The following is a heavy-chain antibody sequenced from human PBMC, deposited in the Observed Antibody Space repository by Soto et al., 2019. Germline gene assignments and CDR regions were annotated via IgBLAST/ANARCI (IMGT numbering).Heavy chain of an antibody. CDR2: ISHSGRT. CDR1: GGSFSGYY. CDR3: ARGGPDWFDH. J-gene: IGHJ5*02. V-gene: IGHV4-34*01. Sequence: QVQLQQWGAGLLKPSATLSLTCAVYGGSFSGYYWSWIRQPPGKGLEWIGEISHSGRTHYNPPLKSRVTISVDTSKNQFSLKLSSVTAADTAVYYCARGGPDWFDHWGQGTLVTVSS.